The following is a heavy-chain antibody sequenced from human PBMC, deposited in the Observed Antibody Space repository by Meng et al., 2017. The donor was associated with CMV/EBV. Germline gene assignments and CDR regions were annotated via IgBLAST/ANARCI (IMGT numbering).Heavy chain of an antibody. V-gene: IGHV4-31*03. D-gene: IGHD4/OR15-4a*01. CDR2: IYYSGST. CDR1: GGSISSGGYY. J-gene: IGHJ3*02. Sequence: LRLSCTVSGGSISSGGYYWSWIRQHPGKGLEWIGYIYYSGSTYYNPSLKSRVTISVDTSKNQFSLKLSSVTAADTAVYYCARGMMDDYGGIYDAFDIWGQGTMVTVSS. CDR3: ARGMMDDYGGIYDAFDI.